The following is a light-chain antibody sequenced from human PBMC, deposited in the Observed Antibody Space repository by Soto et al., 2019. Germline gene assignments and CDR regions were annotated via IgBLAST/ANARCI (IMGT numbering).Light chain of an antibody. J-gene: IGKJ3*01. V-gene: IGKV3-11*01. CDR3: QHRSNWPSVT. CDR2: DAS. CDR1: QSVSTS. Sequence: EIVLTQSPATLSLSPGERATLSCRASQSVSTSLAWYQQKPGQTPRLLIYDASNRATGIPARFSGSGSGTDFTLTITSLDPEDFAVYFCQHRSNWPSVTFGPGTKVDI.